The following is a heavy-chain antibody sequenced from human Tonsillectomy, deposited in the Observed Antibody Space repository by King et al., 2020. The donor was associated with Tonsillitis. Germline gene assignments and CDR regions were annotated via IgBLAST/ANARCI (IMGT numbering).Heavy chain of an antibody. CDR3: AADNFPDRGSTWRPDAFDI. CDR1: GFTFTTSA. J-gene: IGHJ3*02. V-gene: IGHV1-58*02. Sequence: QLVQSGPEVKKPGTSVKVSCKASGFTFTTSAMQWVRQARGQRLEWIGWIVLGSGNTNYAQKFQERVTITRDMSTSTAYMALSSLTFEDTAVYYCAADNFPDRGSTWRPDAFDIWGQGTMVTVSS. D-gene: IGHD1-26*01. CDR2: IVLGSGNT.